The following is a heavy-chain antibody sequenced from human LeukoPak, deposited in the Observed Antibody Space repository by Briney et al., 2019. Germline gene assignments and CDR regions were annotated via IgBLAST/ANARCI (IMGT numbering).Heavy chain of an antibody. CDR2: IYTSGST. J-gene: IGHJ4*02. CDR1: GGSISSYY. Sequence: SETLSLTCTVSGGSISSYYWSWIRQPAGKGLEWIGRIYTSGSTNYNPSLKSRVTMSVDTSKNQFSLKLSSVTAADTAVYYCARDGNYYDSSGYSFDYWGQGTLVTVSS. D-gene: IGHD3-22*01. CDR3: ARDGNYYDSSGYSFDY. V-gene: IGHV4-4*07.